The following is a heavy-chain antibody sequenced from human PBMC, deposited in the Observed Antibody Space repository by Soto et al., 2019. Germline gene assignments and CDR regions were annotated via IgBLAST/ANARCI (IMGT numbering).Heavy chain of an antibody. CDR1: GLTFSNYA. J-gene: IGHJ4*02. D-gene: IGHD3-10*01. CDR3: ARITMVRGVIISGLDFDY. CDR2: ISGSGGST. V-gene: IGHV3-23*01. Sequence: EVQLLESGGGLVQAGGSLRLSCVASGLTFSNYAMTWVRQAPGKGLEWVSGISGSGGSTYYADSVKGRFTISRDNSKNTLYLQMNSLRAEDTAVYYCARITMVRGVIISGLDFDYWGQGTLVTVSS.